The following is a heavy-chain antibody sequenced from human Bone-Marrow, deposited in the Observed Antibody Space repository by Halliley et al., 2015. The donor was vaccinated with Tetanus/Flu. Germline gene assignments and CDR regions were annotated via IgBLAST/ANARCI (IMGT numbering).Heavy chain of an antibody. CDR2: ISSSSSHI. Sequence: AASGFTFSSYSMNWVRRAPGRGLEWVSSISSSSSHIYYGDSVKGRFTYYADSVKGRFTISRDDAKNSLYLQMNSLRAEDTAVYYCARDSGQQLTDYWGQGTLVTVSS. D-gene: IGHD6-13*01. CDR3: ARDSGQQLTDY. CDR1: GFTFSSYS. J-gene: IGHJ4*02. V-gene: IGHV3-21*01.